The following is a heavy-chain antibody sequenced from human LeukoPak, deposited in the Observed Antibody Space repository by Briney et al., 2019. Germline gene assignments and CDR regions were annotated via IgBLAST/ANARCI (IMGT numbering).Heavy chain of an antibody. V-gene: IGHV4-59*01. CDR2: IHYSGST. CDR3: ARTTEGGYTYGYFYYYYMDV. CDR1: GFTLSSYN. J-gene: IGHJ6*03. Sequence: PGGSLRLSCVGSGFTLSSYNFNWVRQPPGKGLEWIGYIHYSGSTNYNPSLKSRVTISVDTSKNHFSLKLSSVTAADTAVYYCARTTEGGYTYGYFYYYYMDVWGKGTTVTISS. D-gene: IGHD5-18*01.